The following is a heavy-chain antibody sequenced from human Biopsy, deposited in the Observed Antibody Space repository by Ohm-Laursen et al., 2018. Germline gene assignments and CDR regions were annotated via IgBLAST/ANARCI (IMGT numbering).Heavy chain of an antibody. CDR3: AADINVWNVNY. J-gene: IGHJ4*02. V-gene: IGHV1-2*06. CDR2: INPHSGTT. D-gene: IGHD1-1*01. Sequence: ASVKVSCKASGYTFTGQYLHWVRQVPGQGLEWMGRINPHSGTTKFAQDFQGRVTMTRDTSIKTAYMELRRLRSDDTAVYYCAADINVWNVNYWGQGTQVTVSS. CDR1: GYTFTGQY.